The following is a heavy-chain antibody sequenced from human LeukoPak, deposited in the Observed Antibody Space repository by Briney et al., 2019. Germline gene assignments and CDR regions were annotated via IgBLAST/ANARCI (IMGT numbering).Heavy chain of an antibody. D-gene: IGHD3-16*01. Sequence: GGSLRLSCAASGFTFSSYWMNWARQAPGKGLEWVASINHNGNVNYYVDSVKGRFTISRDNAKNSLYLQMGNLRAEDTAVYFCARGGGLDVWGQGATVTVSS. CDR1: GFTFSSYW. CDR2: INHNGNVN. CDR3: ARGGGLDV. V-gene: IGHV3-7*03. J-gene: IGHJ6*02.